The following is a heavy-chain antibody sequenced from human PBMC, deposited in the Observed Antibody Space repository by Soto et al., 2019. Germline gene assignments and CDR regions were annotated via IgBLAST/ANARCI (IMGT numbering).Heavy chain of an antibody. Sequence: GSLRLSCASSGFFFSSNYMSWVRHAPGKWLEWVSVIYSGGSTYYADSVKGRLIVSRDNSKNTVYLQMKSLRAEDTAVYYCARGAASDYWGQGTLVTVSS. CDR2: IYSGGST. CDR1: GFFFSSNY. CDR3: ARGAASDY. V-gene: IGHV3-53*01. D-gene: IGHD6-13*01. J-gene: IGHJ4*02.